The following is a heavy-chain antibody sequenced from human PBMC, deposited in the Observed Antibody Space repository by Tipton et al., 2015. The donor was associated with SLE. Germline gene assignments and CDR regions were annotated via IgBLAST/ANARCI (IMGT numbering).Heavy chain of an antibody. D-gene: IGHD6-19*01. CDR1: GGSISSSSYY. J-gene: IGHJ5*02. CDR3: AREYSSGWRGGAWFDP. Sequence: TLSLTCTVSGGSISSSSYYWGWIRQPPGKGLEWIGSIYYSGSTYYNPSLKSRVTISVDTSKNQFSLKLSSVTAADTAVYYCAREYSSGWRGGAWFDPWGQGTLVTVSS. CDR2: IYYSGST. V-gene: IGHV4-39*07.